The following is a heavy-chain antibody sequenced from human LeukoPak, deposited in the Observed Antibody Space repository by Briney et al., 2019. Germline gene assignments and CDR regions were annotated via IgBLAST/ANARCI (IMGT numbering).Heavy chain of an antibody. J-gene: IGHJ5*02. D-gene: IGHD3-3*01. Sequence: SQTLSLTCTVSGGSISSGSYYWSWIRQPPGKGLEWIGYIYYSGSTNYNPSLKSRVTISVDTSKNQFSLKLSSVTAADTAVYYCAREGYDFWSGYYPNWFDPWGQGTLVTVSS. CDR1: GGSISSGSYY. V-gene: IGHV4-61*01. CDR3: AREGYDFWSGYYPNWFDP. CDR2: IYYSGST.